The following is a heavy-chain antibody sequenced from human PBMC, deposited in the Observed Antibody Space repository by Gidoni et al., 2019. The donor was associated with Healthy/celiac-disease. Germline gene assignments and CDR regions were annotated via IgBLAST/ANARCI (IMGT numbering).Heavy chain of an antibody. J-gene: IGHJ4*02. CDR1: GFTFSSYA. V-gene: IGHV3-30-3*01. Sequence: QVQLVESGGGVVQPGRSLRLSCAASGFTFSSYAMHWVRQAPGKGLEWVAVISYDGSNKYYADSVKGRFTISRDNSKNTLYLQMNSLRAEDTAVYYCARVRGSYVYSSGYYELSYWGQGTLVTVSS. CDR2: ISYDGSNK. CDR3: ARVRGSYVYSSGYYELSY. D-gene: IGHD3-22*01.